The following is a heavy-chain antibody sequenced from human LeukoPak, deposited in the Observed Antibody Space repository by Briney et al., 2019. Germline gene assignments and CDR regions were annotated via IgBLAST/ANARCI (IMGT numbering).Heavy chain of an antibody. CDR3: ARACGPPCRGAFDI. J-gene: IGHJ3*02. CDR1: GFTFSSYD. CDR2: IGTAGDT. Sequence: VPPGRSLRLSCAASGFTFSSYDMHWVRQATGTGLEWVSAIGTAGDTYYPGSVKGRFTISRENAKNSLYLQMNSLRAGDTAVYYCARACGPPCRGAFDIWGQGTMVTVSS. V-gene: IGHV3-13*01. D-gene: IGHD3-10*01.